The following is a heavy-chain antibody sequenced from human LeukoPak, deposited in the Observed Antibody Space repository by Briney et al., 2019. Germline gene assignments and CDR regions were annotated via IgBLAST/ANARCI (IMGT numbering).Heavy chain of an antibody. J-gene: IGHJ4*02. CDR3: AREYHDYNGGSRHFDY. V-gene: IGHV5-51*06. CDR2: IYPGYSDT. CDR1: GYNFTSYW. Sequence: GESPKIFCNSFGYNFTSYWIGWVRQMPGKGLEWMGIIYPGYSDTVYSPSFQGQVTISAAKSIRTTYLQCSSLKAPDTAMYYCAREYHDYNGGSRHFDYGGEGTLVTVSS. D-gene: IGHD5-24*01.